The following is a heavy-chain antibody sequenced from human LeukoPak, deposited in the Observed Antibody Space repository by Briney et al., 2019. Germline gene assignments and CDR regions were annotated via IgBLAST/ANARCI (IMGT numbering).Heavy chain of an antibody. CDR1: GYSFTRYW. CDR3: ARRVVPAAMDWFDH. J-gene: IGHJ5*02. Sequence: GEALKISFKGSGYSFTRYWIGWVRQMPGKGLEWMGIIYPGESDTRYSASFQGQVTISADKSISTAYLQWSSLKASDTAMYYCARRVVPAAMDWFDHWGQGTLVTVSS. D-gene: IGHD2-2*01. CDR2: IYPGESDT. V-gene: IGHV5-51*01.